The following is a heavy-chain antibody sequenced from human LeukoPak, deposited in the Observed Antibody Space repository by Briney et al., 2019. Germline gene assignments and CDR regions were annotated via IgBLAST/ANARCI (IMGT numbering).Heavy chain of an antibody. V-gene: IGHV3-23*01. D-gene: IGHD3-22*01. CDR2: INGGAYST. J-gene: IGHJ3*02. CDR3: ARNSSGFKLGDAFDI. Sequence: GGSLRLSCAASGFTFSSYAMTWVRQAPGKGLEWISAINGGAYSTSYADSVKGRFTISRDNSKNTLYLQMNSLRAEDTAVYYCARNSSGFKLGDAFDIWGQGTLVTVSS. CDR1: GFTFSSYA.